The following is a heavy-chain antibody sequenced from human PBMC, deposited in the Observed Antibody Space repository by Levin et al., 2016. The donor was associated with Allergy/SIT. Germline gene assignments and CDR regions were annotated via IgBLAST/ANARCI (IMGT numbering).Heavy chain of an antibody. CDR2: MNGDGSAI. V-gene: IGHV3-74*01. D-gene: IGHD3-16*02. J-gene: IGHJ3*01. Sequence: GGSLRLSCAASEFTFNTSWMHWVRQAPGTGLVWVSRMNGDGSAINYAESVRGRFTISRDNANNRLYLEMNSLRAEDTAVYYCSRGSKANRSFDLWGQGTVVTVSS. CDR3: SRGSKANRSFDL. CDR1: EFTFNTSW.